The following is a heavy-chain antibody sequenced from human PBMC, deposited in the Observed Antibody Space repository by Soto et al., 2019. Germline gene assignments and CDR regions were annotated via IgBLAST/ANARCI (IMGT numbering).Heavy chain of an antibody. CDR1: GFTFSDYY. CDR3: ARAYSGLLRYFDWLSSA. V-gene: IGHV3-11*06. CDR2: ISSSSSYT. Sequence: GSLRLSCAASGFTFSDYYMSWIRQAPGKGLEWVSYISSSSSYTNYADSVKGRFTISRDNAKNSLYLQMNSLRAEDTAVYYCARAYSGLLRYFDWLSSAWGQGTLVTVSS. J-gene: IGHJ5*02. D-gene: IGHD3-9*01.